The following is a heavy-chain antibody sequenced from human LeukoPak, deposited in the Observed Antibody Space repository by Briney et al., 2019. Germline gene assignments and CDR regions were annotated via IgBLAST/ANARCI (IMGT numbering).Heavy chain of an antibody. CDR3: ARDPYHRLGPPLDL. CDR2: ISTSTVDT. V-gene: IGHV1-18*01. J-gene: IGHJ5*02. D-gene: IGHD1-14*01. Sequence: ASVKGSCRASGYTSTKSDITCVRHAPGQGLEWMGRISTSTVDTNYTAKLPGRVTLTPDTPTSTVYMELGSLTFDDTAVYFCARDPYHRLGPPLDLWGQGTLVTVSS. CDR1: GYTSTKSD.